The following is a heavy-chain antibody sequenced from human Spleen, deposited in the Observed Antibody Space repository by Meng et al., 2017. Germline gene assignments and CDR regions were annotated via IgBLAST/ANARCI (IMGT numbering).Heavy chain of an antibody. CDR2: IYYSGST. J-gene: IGHJ5*02. V-gene: IGHV4-39*01. Sequence: QLQLQESGSGLGKPSETLSLTCTVSGGSISSSSYDWGWIRQPPGKGPEWIGSIYYSGSTYYNPSLKSRVTISVDTSKNQFSLKLSSVTAADTAVYYCARQGFLEWLLYRGNWFDPWGQGTLVTVSS. D-gene: IGHD3-3*01. CDR3: ARQGFLEWLLYRGNWFDP. CDR1: GGSISSSSYD.